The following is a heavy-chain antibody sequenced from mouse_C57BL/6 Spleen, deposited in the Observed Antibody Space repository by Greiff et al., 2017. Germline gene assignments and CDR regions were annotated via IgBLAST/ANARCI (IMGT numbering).Heavy chain of an antibody. CDR1: GYSITSGYY. Sequence: ESGPGLVKPSQSLSLTCSVTGYSITSGYYWNWIRQFPGNKLEWMGYISYDGSNNYNPSLKNRISITRDTSKNQFFLKLNSVTTEDTATYDCARETVVATGYFDYWGQGTTLTVSS. V-gene: IGHV3-6*01. J-gene: IGHJ2*01. CDR3: ARETVVATGYFDY. CDR2: ISYDGSN. D-gene: IGHD1-1*01.